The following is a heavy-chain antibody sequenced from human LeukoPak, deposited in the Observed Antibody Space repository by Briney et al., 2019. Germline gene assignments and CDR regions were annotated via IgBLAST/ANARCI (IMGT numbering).Heavy chain of an antibody. V-gene: IGHV3-21*01. Sequence: GGSLRLSCAASGFTFSSYSMNWVRQAPGKGLEWVSSISSSSSSYIYYADSVKGRFTISRDNAKNSLYLQMNSLRAEDTAVYYCASSEGIAAAGGFDYWGQGTLVTVSS. CDR3: ASSEGIAAAGGFDY. CDR2: ISSSSSSYI. J-gene: IGHJ4*02. CDR1: GFTFSSYS. D-gene: IGHD6-13*01.